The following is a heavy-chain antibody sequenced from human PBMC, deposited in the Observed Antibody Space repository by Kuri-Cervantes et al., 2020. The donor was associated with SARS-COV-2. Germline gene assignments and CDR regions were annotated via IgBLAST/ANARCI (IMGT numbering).Heavy chain of an antibody. J-gene: IGHJ5*02. Sequence: SVKVSCKDSRYSFSSYGISWVRQAPRQGLEWVGWISSYNGKTGYAPRFQDRITMTTDTSTSTDYMEVRSLVSDDTAVYYCARVFSPIMVGGVRLNWFDPWGQGTLVTVSS. D-gene: IGHD3-10*01. CDR1: RYSFSSYG. V-gene: IGHV1-18*04. CDR2: ISSYNGKT. CDR3: ARVFSPIMVGGVRLNWFDP.